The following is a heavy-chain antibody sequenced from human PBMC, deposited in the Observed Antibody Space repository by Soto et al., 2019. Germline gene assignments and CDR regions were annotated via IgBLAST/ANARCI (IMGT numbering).Heavy chain of an antibody. CDR2: INPSGGST. Sequence: GASVKVSCKTSGYTFTNYYIHWVRQAPGQGLEWMGIINPSGGSTSYARKFQARVTVTRDTPTRTVYMEVRSLRSEDTAIYFCARGGENYSDGGGFNWFDPWGQGTQVTVSS. V-gene: IGHV1-46*01. CDR3: ARGGENYSDGGGFNWFDP. CDR1: GYTFTNYY. D-gene: IGHD3-22*01. J-gene: IGHJ5*02.